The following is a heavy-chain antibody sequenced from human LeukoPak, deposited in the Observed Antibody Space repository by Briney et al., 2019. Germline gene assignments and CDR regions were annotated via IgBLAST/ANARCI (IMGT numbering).Heavy chain of an antibody. J-gene: IGHJ4*02. CDR3: ARADYYGSGSHFDY. V-gene: IGHV4-34*01. CDR1: GGSFSGYY. CDR2: INHSGST. Sequence: PSETLSLTCAVYGGSFSGYYWSWIRQPPGKGLEWIGEINHSGSTNYNPSLKSRVTISVDTSRNQFSLKLSSVTAADTAVYYCARADYYGSGSHFDYWGQGTLVTVSS. D-gene: IGHD3-10*01.